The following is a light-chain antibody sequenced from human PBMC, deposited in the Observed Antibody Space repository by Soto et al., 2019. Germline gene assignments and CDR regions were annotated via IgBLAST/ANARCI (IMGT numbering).Light chain of an antibody. J-gene: IGKJ5*01. CDR2: GAS. CDR3: RKYNNCRAP. CDR1: QSVSSN. Sequence: EIVMTQSPATLSVSPGERATLSCRASQSVSSNLAWYQQKPGQAPRLLIYGASIRATCIPARFSGSGSGTELTLTISSRQSEDFAVYYCRKYNNCRAPFRQRTRLQIK. V-gene: IGKV3D-15*01.